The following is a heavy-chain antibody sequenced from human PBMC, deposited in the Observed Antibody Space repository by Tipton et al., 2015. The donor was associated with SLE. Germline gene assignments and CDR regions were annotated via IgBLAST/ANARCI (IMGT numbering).Heavy chain of an antibody. J-gene: IGHJ3*02. CDR1: GGSVSSYY. CDR3: AEGGGWSDGSCSNDAFDI. D-gene: IGHD2-15*01. V-gene: IGHV4-4*08. Sequence: TLSLTCTVSGGSVSSYYRSWIRQPPRKGLTWIGYINESGRISYNPSLKSRVTMSVETSKNQFSLRLTSVTAADTAVYFWAEGGGWSDGSCSNDAFDIWGPGTMVTVSA. CDR2: INESGRI.